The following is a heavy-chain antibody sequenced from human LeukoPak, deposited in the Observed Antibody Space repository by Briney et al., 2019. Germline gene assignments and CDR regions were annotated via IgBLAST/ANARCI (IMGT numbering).Heavy chain of an antibody. Sequence: PGGSLRLSCAASGFTFSTYWMTWVRQAPGKGLEWVANINQDGNKKYYVDSVKGRFTVSRDNAKNSLYLHMNSLRAEDTAVCYCARDPVDAPWGQGTLVTVSS. CDR3: ARDPVDAP. V-gene: IGHV3-7*01. CDR1: GFTFSTYW. CDR2: INQDGNKK. J-gene: IGHJ5*02.